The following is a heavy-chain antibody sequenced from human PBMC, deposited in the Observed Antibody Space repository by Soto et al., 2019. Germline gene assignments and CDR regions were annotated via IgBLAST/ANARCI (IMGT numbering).Heavy chain of an antibody. CDR1: GGSISSYY. V-gene: IGHV4-59*12. J-gene: IGHJ6*02. CDR2: IYYSGST. CDR3: ARAYGSGYMDV. Sequence: PSETLSLTCTVSGGSISSYYWSWIRQHPGKGLEWIGYIYYSGSTNYNPSLKSRVTISVDTSKNQFSLKLSSVTAADTAVYYCARAYGSGYMDVWGQGTTVTVSS. D-gene: IGHD3-10*01.